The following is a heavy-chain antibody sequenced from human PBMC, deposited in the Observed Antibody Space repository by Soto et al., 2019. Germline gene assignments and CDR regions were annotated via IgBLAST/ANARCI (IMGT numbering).Heavy chain of an antibody. J-gene: IGHJ4*02. CDR2: ISYHGSDK. CDR1: GFTISNYD. CDR3: AKDHLTTTVTTVGY. D-gene: IGHD4-17*01. V-gene: IGHV3-30*18. Sequence: QVQRAESGGGVVQPGRSLRLSCAASGFTISNYDMHWVRQAPGKGLEWVAVISYHGSDKYYADSVKGRFTISRDNSKNTLYLQMDSLRAEDTAVYYCAKDHLTTTVTTVGYWGQGTLVTVSS.